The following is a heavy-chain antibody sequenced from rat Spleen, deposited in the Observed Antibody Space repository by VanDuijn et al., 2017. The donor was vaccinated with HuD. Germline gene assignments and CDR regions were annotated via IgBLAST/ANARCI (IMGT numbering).Heavy chain of an antibody. Sequence: EVQLMESGGGLVQPGESLKLSCAASGFTFSDYYMAWVRQAPTKGLEWVATICYDGSSTYYRDSVKGRFTISRDNAKSTLYLQMDSLRSEDTATYYGARGTSHYWYFDFWGPGTMFTVSS. CDR1: GFTFSDYY. CDR3: ARGTSHYWYFDF. CDR2: ICYDGSST. J-gene: IGHJ1*01. V-gene: IGHV5-7*01.